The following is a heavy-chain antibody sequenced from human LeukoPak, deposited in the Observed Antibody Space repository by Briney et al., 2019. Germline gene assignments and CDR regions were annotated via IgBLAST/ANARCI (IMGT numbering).Heavy chain of an antibody. J-gene: IGHJ4*02. V-gene: IGHV3-53*01. CDR3: VYGGYSYGDPYY. CDR1: GFTVSSNY. D-gene: IGHD5-18*01. CDR2: IYSGGST. Sequence: GGSLRLSCAASGFTVSSNYMSWVRQAPGKGLEWVSVIYSGGSTYYADSAKGRFTISRDNSKNTLYLQMNSLRAEDTAVYYCVYGGYSYGDPYYWGQGTLVTVSS.